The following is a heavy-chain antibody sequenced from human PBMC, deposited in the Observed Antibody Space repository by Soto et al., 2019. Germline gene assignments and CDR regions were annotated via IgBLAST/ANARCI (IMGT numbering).Heavy chain of an antibody. J-gene: IGHJ3*02. CDR1: GYSFTSYW. V-gene: IGHV5-51*01. Sequence: GESLKISCKGSGYSFTSYWIGWVRQMPGKGLEWMGIIYPGDSDTRYRPSFQGQVTISAGKSISTAYLQWSSLKASDTAMYYCARRYYDFWSGYDAFDIWGQGTMVTVSS. CDR3: ARRYYDFWSGYDAFDI. D-gene: IGHD3-3*01. CDR2: IYPGDSDT.